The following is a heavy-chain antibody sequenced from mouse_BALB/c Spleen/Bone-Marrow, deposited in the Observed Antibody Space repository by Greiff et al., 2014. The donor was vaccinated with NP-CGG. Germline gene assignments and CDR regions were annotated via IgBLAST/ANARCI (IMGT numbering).Heavy chain of an antibody. CDR1: GYNFTTHW. J-gene: IGHJ1*01. CDR3: ARGGYGFHWYFDV. CDR2: IYPGDGDT. D-gene: IGHD1-2*01. V-gene: IGHV1-87*01. Sequence: QVQLKESGAELARPGASVKLSCKASGYNFTTHWMQWVKQRPGQGLEWIGAIYPGDGDTRYTQKFKGKATLTADKSSSTAYMQLSDLASEDSAVYYGARGGYGFHWYFDVWGAGTSVTVSS.